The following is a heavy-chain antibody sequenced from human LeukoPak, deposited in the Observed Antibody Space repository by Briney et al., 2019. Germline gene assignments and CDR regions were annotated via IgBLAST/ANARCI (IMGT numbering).Heavy chain of an antibody. J-gene: IGHJ4*02. CDR2: ISSSGGNT. CDR1: GFTFSSYA. D-gene: IGHD1-26*01. CDR3: AKDGGYPFDY. V-gene: IGHV3-23*01. Sequence: GGSLRLSCAASGFTFSSYATSWVRQAPGKGLEWVSAISSSGGNTFYADSVKGRFTISRDNSKNTLHLQMSSLRAEDTAVYYCAKDGGYPFDYWGQGTLVTVSS.